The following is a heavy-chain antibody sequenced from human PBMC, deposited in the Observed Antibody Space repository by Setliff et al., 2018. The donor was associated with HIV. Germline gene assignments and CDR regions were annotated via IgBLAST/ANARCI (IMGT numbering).Heavy chain of an antibody. J-gene: IGHJ3*02. Sequence: ASVKVSCKASGGTFSSYAISWVRQAPGQGLEWMGGIIPIFGTANYAQKFQGRVTVTADESTSTAYMELSSLRSEDTAVYYCARDQGLTVTHSDDAFDIWGQGTMVTVSS. D-gene: IGHD4-17*01. CDR1: GGTFSSYA. CDR2: IIPIFGTA. CDR3: ARDQGLTVTHSDDAFDI. V-gene: IGHV1-69*13.